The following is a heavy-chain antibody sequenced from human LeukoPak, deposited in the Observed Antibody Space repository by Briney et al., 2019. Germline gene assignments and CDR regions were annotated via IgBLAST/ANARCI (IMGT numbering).Heavy chain of an antibody. J-gene: IGHJ4*02. CDR3: AREDGVAQDY. V-gene: IGHV3-48*01. CDR1: GFTFSSDS. CDR2: ISSSSSTI. D-gene: IGHD5-12*01. Sequence: SGGSLRLSCAASGFTFSSDSMSWVRQAPGEGLEWGSYISSSSSTIYYADSVKGRFTISRDNAKNSLCLQMNSLRAEDTAVYYCAREDGVAQDYWGQGTLVTVSS.